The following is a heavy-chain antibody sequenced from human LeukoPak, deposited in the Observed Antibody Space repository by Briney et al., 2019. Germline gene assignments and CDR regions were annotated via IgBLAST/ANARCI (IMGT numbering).Heavy chain of an antibody. Sequence: PGGSLRLSCAASGFTFSSYGMHWVRQAPGKGLEWAAFIRYDGSNKYYADSVKGRFTISRDNSKNTLYLQMNSLRAEDTAVYYCAKEAVAIFGVVIDYFDYWGQGTLVTVSS. CDR3: AKEAVAIFGVVIDYFDY. CDR1: GFTFSSYG. J-gene: IGHJ4*02. V-gene: IGHV3-30*02. D-gene: IGHD3-3*01. CDR2: IRYDGSNK.